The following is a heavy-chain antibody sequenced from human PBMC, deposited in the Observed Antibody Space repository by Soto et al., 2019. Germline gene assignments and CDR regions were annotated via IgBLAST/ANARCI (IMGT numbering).Heavy chain of an antibody. CDR2: IYYSGST. CDR1: GCSIISGGYY. Sequence: SETLSLTCTFSGCSIISGGYYWSWIRQHPGKGLEWIGYIYYSGSTYYNPSLKSRVTISVDTSKNQFSLKLSSVTAADTAVYYCARLWFGDSTFDPWGQGTLVTVSS. CDR3: ARLWFGDSTFDP. D-gene: IGHD3-10*01. V-gene: IGHV4-31*03. J-gene: IGHJ5*02.